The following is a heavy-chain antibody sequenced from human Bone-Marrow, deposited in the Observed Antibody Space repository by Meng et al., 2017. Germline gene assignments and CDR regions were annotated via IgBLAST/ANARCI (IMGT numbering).Heavy chain of an antibody. V-gene: IGHV3-9*01. Sequence: SLKISCAASGFTFADYDMHWVRHTPGKGLEWVSGISWNGGSIDYADSVKGRFTVSRDNAKNSHFLQMNSLRGEDTALYYCAKLAERAPSDYWGQGTLVTVSS. CDR1: GFTFADYD. D-gene: IGHD5-24*01. CDR3: AKLAERAPSDY. J-gene: IGHJ4*02. CDR2: ISWNGGSI.